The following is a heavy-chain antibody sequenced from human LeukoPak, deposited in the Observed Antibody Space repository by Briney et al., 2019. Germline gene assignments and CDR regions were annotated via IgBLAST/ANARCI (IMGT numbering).Heavy chain of an antibody. CDR1: GYTFTSYG. CDR3: ARDQVAGTTTMPSGWFAP. D-gene: IGHD2-15*01. Sequence: ASVKVSCKASGYTFTSYGISWVRQAPGQGLEWMGWISAYNGNTNYAQKLQGRVTMTTDTSTSTAYMELRSLRSDDTAVYYCARDQVAGTTTMPSGWFAPWGQGTLVTVSS. CDR2: ISAYNGNT. V-gene: IGHV1-18*01. J-gene: IGHJ5*02.